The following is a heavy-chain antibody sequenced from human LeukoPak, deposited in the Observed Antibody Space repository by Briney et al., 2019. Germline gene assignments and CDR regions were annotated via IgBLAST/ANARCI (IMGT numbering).Heavy chain of an antibody. D-gene: IGHD3-3*02. CDR1: GGSISSYY. CDR3: ARQRADRIFGVVMGFGLDY. Sequence: SETLSLTCTVSGGSISSYYWSWIRQPPGKGLEWIGYIYYTGSANYNPSLKSRVTMSVDTSKNQFSLKLSSVTAADTAVYYCARQRADRIFGVVMGFGLDYWGRGTLVTVSS. V-gene: IGHV4-59*12. J-gene: IGHJ4*02. CDR2: IYYTGSA.